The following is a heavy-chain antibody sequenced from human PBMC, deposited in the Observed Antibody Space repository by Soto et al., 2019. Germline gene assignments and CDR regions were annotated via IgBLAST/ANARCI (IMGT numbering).Heavy chain of an antibody. Sequence: LRLSCAASGFTFSSYAMSWVRQAPGKGLEWVSAISGSGGSTYYADSVKGRFTISRDNSKNTLYLQMNSLRAEDTAVYYCAIENYDILTGYCRAGNFQHWGQGTLVTVSS. CDR3: AIENYDILTGYCRAGNFQH. D-gene: IGHD3-9*01. CDR2: ISGSGGST. J-gene: IGHJ1*01. CDR1: GFTFSSYA. V-gene: IGHV3-23*01.